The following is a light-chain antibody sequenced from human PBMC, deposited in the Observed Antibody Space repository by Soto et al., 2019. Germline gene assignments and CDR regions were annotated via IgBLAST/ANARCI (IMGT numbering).Light chain of an antibody. J-gene: IGKJ4*01. CDR3: QQYNNWPLT. V-gene: IGKV3-15*01. CDR1: QSVSNN. Sequence: EIVMTQSPATLSVSPGERATLSCRASQSVSNNLAWYQQKPGQTPMLLIYGASTRAAAIPARFSGSGSGTEFTLTISSLQSEDFAVYYCQQYNNWPLTFGGGTKVEIK. CDR2: GAS.